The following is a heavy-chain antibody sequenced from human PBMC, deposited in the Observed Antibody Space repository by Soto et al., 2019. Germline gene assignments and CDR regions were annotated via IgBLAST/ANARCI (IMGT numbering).Heavy chain of an antibody. Sequence: SETLSLTCTVSGGSISSSSYYWGWIRQPPGKGLEWIGNIYYSGSTYYNMSLKSRVTISVDTSKNQFSLKLSSVTAADTAVYYCARKTSCTDGICYKSAWFDPWGQGTLVTVSS. CDR2: IYYSGST. J-gene: IGHJ5*02. CDR3: ARKTSCTDGICYKSAWFDP. CDR1: GGSISSSSYY. V-gene: IGHV4-39*01. D-gene: IGHD2-8*01.